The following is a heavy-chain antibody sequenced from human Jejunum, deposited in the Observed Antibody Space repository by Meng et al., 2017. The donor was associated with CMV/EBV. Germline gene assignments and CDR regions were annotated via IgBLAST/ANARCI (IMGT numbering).Heavy chain of an antibody. D-gene: IGHD3-3*01. CDR2: LYMGSA. Sequence: EVSGLGASDNHMAWLRQFPGKGLEWVSTLYMGSAHYASSVEGRFSISRDNVKNMMFLQMNGLTTEDTAVYYCAREMSGAWSGYFDYWGPGVLVTVSS. CDR1: GLGASDNH. J-gene: IGHJ4*02. CDR3: AREMSGAWSGYFDY. V-gene: IGHV3-53*01.